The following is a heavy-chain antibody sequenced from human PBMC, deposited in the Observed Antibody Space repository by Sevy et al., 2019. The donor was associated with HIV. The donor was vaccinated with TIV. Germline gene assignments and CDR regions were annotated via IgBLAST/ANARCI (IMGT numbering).Heavy chain of an antibody. D-gene: IGHD6-6*01. V-gene: IGHV3-74*01. CDR3: ARESIAAPPVDY. Sequence: GGSLRLSCAASGFTFTNYWMHWVRQAPGKGLVWVSRVDNDGSGTNYADSVKGRFTISRDNAKNTVYLQMNSLRAEDTAVYYCARESIAAPPVDYWGQGTLVTVSS. CDR2: VDNDGSGT. J-gene: IGHJ4*02. CDR1: GFTFTNYW.